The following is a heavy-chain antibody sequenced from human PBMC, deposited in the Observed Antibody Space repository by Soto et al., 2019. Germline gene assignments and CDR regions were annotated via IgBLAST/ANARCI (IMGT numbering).Heavy chain of an antibody. D-gene: IGHD4-17*01. CDR1: GYTFTEYD. Sequence: QVQLVQSGAEVRKPGASVKVSCKASGYTFTEYDISWVRQAPGQGLEWMGWISVYNDNRHYAEKVQGRVTLTIEKSTSTAYMEMRSLISDDTAIYYCARYRGDPYWYFDLWGRGTLVTVSS. CDR2: ISVYNDNR. CDR3: ARYRGDPYWYFDL. J-gene: IGHJ2*01. V-gene: IGHV1-18*01.